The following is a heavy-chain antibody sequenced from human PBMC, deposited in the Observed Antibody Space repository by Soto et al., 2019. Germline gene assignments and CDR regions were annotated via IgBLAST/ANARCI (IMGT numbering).Heavy chain of an antibody. CDR2: IIPILGRA. J-gene: IGHJ6*01. Sequence: GASVKVACKASGGTLSSDTIRWVRQAHGQGLEWVGRIIPILGRANYAHKFQGRVTITADKSTSTACMALSRLSSVDTAMYYCARYIPPYG. D-gene: IGHD2-2*02. CDR3: ARYIPPYG. CDR1: GGTLSSDT. V-gene: IGHV1-69*02.